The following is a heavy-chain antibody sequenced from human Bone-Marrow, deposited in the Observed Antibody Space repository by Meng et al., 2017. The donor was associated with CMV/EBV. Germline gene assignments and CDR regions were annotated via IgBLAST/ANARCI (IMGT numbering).Heavy chain of an antibody. Sequence: GESLKISCAASGFTFRKYTMNWVRRAPGKGLEWVSSISSSGGTIQYSDSVKGRFTISRDNAKNSLYLQMNSLRAEDTAVYYCARGVVPAARPGYYYGMDVWGQGTTVTVSS. CDR3: ARGVVPAARPGYYYGMDV. CDR2: ISSSGGTI. CDR1: GFTFRKYT. J-gene: IGHJ6*02. D-gene: IGHD2-2*01. V-gene: IGHV3-21*01.